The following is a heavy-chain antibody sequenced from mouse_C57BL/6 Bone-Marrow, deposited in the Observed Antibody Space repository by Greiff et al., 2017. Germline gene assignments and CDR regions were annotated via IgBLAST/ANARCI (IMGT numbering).Heavy chain of an antibody. Sequence: EVQLQQSGPVLVKPGASVKMSCKASGYTFTDYYMNWVKQSHGKSLEWIGVINPYNGGTSYNQKFKGKATLTVDKSSSTAYMELNSLTSEDSAVYYCARGEYDSDGLLYAMDYWGQGTSVTVSS. V-gene: IGHV1-19*01. D-gene: IGHD2-4*01. CDR2: INPYNGGT. CDR1: GYTFTDYY. CDR3: ARGEYDSDGLLYAMDY. J-gene: IGHJ4*01.